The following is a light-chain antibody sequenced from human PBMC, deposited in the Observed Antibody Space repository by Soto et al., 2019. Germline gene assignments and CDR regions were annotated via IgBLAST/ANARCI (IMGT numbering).Light chain of an antibody. CDR1: QSVSSN. V-gene: IGKV3D-15*01. CDR2: GVY. CDR3: QQYEKWPPRT. J-gene: IGKJ1*01. Sequence: ETVRTQSPTILSVSPGQRATLSCSASQSVSSNLAWYQQKHGQPHRLILYGVYTRAPGTPATFSGSGSGTEFTLTISSLQSQDSAVYYCQQYEKWPPRTFGQGTKVDIK.